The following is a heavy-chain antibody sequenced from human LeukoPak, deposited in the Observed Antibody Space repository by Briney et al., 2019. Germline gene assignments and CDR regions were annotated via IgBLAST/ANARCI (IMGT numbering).Heavy chain of an antibody. V-gene: IGHV3-23*01. D-gene: IGHD5-12*01. CDR3: AKGIRGYSGYDYDY. CDR2: ISGSGGST. J-gene: IGHJ4*02. Sequence: PGESLRLSCAASGFTFSSYAMSWVRQAPGKGLEWVSAISGSGGSTYYADSVKGRFTISRDNSKNTLYLQMNSLRAEDTAVYYCAKGIRGYSGYDYDYWGQGTLVTVSS. CDR1: GFTFSSYA.